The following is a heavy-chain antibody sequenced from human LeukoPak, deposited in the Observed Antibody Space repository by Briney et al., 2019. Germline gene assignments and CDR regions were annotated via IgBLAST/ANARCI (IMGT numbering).Heavy chain of an antibody. D-gene: IGHD4-17*01. CDR1: GFTFSSFQ. Sequence: GESLRLSCAASGFTFSSFQMSWVRQAPGKGLEWLGNIREDGSKIYYVDSVKGRFTISRDNAKNSLYLQMNSLRVEDTAVYYCVRDEGAAVTTFRFDYWGQGTLVTVSS. CDR3: VRDEGAAVTTFRFDY. V-gene: IGHV3-7*01. J-gene: IGHJ4*02. CDR2: IREDGSKI.